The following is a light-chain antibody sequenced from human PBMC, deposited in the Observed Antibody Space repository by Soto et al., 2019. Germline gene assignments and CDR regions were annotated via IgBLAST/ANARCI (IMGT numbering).Light chain of an antibody. CDR2: EVS. J-gene: IGLJ1*01. CDR1: SSDVGGYNY. V-gene: IGLV2-14*01. CDR3: SSYKSSSTDV. Sequence: SALTQPASVSGSPGQSITISCTGTSSDVGGYNYVSWYQQHPGKAPKLMIYEVSNRPSGVSNRFSGSKSGNTASLTISGLQAEDEAAYYCSSYKSSSTDVFGTGTKVTVL.